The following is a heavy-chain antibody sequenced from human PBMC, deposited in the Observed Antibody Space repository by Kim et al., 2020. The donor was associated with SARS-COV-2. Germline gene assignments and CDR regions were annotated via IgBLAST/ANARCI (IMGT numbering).Heavy chain of an antibody. CDR1: GFTFSSYS. D-gene: IGHD2-2*01. V-gene: IGHV3-48*04. J-gene: IGHJ6*02. CDR3: ASQEDRYCSSTSGYEYYYYGMDV. CDR2: ISSSSSTI. Sequence: GGSLRLSCAASGFTFSSYSMNWVRQAPGKGLEWVSYISSSSSTIYYADSVKGRFTISRDNAKNSLYLQMNSLRAEDTAVYYCASQEDRYCSSTSGYEYYYYGMDVWGQGTTVTVSS.